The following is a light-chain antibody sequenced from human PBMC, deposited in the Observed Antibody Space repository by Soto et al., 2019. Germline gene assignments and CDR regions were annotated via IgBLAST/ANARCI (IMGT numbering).Light chain of an antibody. V-gene: IGLV1-51*02. Sequence: QSVLTQPPSVSAAPGQTVTISCSGSSSNIGNNYVSWYQQLPGTAPKLLIYENNKRPSGIPDRFSGSKSGTSATLGITGLQTGDEADYYCGTWDITLNINWVFGGGTKVTVL. CDR2: ENN. CDR3: GTWDITLNINWV. J-gene: IGLJ3*02. CDR1: SSNIGNNY.